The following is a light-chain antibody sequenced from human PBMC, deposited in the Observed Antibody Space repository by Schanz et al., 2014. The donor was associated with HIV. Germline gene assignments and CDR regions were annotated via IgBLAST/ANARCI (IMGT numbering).Light chain of an antibody. CDR3: QSFDRLMRGLV. CDR1: SSNIATNY. J-gene: IGLJ2*01. V-gene: IGLV1-47*01. CDR2: RDN. Sequence: QSVLTQPPSASGPPGQRITISCSGSSSNIATNYVYWYQQLPGMAPKPLIHRDNQRASGVPDRFSGSKSGTSASLVISGLQSEDEADYYCQSFDRLMRGLVFGGGTKLTVL.